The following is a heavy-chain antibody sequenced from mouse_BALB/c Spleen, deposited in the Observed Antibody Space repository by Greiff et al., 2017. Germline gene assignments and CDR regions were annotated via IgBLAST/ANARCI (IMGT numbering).Heavy chain of an antibody. D-gene: IGHD4-1*01. CDR2: INPSTGYT. CDR1: GYTFTSYW. J-gene: IGHJ2*01. CDR3: TRKLGHDY. Sequence: QVQLQQSGAELAKPGASVKMSCKASGYTFTSYWMHWVKQRPGQGLEWIGYINPSTGYTEYNQKFKDKATLTADKSSSTAYMQLSSLTSEDSAVYYCTRKLGHDYWGQGTTLTVSS. V-gene: IGHV1-7*01.